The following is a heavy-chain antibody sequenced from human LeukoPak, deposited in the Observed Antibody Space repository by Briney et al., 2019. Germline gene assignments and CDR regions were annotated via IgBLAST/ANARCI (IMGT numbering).Heavy chain of an antibody. CDR1: GGSISSSSYY. Sequence: TASETLSLTCTVSGGSISSSSYYWGWIRQPPGKGLEWIGSIYYSGSTYYNPSLKSRVTISVDTSKNQFSLKLSSVTAADTAVYYCARLREVLRFLEWLSTFDPWGQGTLVTVSS. CDR3: ARLREVLRFLEWLSTFDP. D-gene: IGHD3-3*01. V-gene: IGHV4-39*01. CDR2: IYYSGST. J-gene: IGHJ5*02.